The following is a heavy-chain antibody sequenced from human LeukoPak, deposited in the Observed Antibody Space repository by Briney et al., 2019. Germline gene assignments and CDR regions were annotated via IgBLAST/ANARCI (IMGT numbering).Heavy chain of an antibody. Sequence: SGGSLRLSCAPSGFTFGNYSMSWVRPAPRGRLGWGSGINWIVGSTGSADSVGGRFTISRDNAKNSQYLQMNSLRVEDTALYYCARAQTYGDSRLLLDYWGQGTLVTVSS. CDR2: INWIVGST. J-gene: IGHJ4*02. D-gene: IGHD2-21*02. V-gene: IGHV3-20*04. CDR1: GFTFGNYS. CDR3: ARAQTYGDSRLLLDY.